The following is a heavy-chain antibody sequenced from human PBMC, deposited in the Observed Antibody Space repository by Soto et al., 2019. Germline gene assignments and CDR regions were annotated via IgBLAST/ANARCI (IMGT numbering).Heavy chain of an antibody. CDR1: GGSISSSSYY. V-gene: IGHV4-39*01. Sequence: SETLSLTCTVSGGSISSSSYYWGWIRQPPGKGLEWIGSIYYSGSTYYNPSLKSRVTISVDTSKNQFSLKLSSVTAADTAVYYCASQFLDTAMVLTPSYYYYYMDVWGKGTTVTVSS. CDR2: IYYSGST. CDR3: ASQFLDTAMVLTPSYYYYYMDV. D-gene: IGHD5-18*01. J-gene: IGHJ6*03.